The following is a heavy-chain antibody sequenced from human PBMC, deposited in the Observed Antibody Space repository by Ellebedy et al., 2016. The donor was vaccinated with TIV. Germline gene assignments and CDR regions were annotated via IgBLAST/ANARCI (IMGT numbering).Heavy chain of an antibody. CDR2: INPNSGDT. J-gene: IGHJ5*02. D-gene: IGHD2-15*01. V-gene: IGHV1-2*02. CDR3: ARGCEWWEVLTHWFDP. CDR1: GDIFTGHY. Sequence: ASVKVSCRASGDIFTGHYIHWVRQAPGQGLEWMGWINPNSGDTNYAQQFQGRVTMTRDTSISTAHMELSRLRSDDTAVYYCARGCEWWEVLTHWFDPWGQGTLVTVSS.